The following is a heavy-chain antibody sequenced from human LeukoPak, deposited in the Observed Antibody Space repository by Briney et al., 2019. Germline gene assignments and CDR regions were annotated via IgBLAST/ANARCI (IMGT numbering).Heavy chain of an antibody. V-gene: IGHV3-23*01. CDR2: IFGSGGST. Sequence: GGSLRLSCAASGFTFSSYAMYWVRQAPGKGLEWVSGIFGSGGSTYYADSVKGRFTISRDNSKNTLYLQMNSLRAEDTAVYYCAKSADYYDVIADWGQGTLVTVSS. CDR1: GFTFSSYA. J-gene: IGHJ4*02. D-gene: IGHD3-22*01. CDR3: AKSADYYDVIAD.